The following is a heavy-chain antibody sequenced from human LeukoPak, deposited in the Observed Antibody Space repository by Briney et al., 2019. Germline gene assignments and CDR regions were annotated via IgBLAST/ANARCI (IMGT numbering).Heavy chain of an antibody. CDR1: GDSISSSS. J-gene: IGHJ4*02. D-gene: IGHD2-21*01. CDR2: IYTSGST. CDR3: ARVIGSRKFDS. V-gene: IGHV4-4*07. Sequence: PSETLSLTCTVSGDSISSSSWSSIRQPAGKGLEWIGRIYTSGSTNYNPYHKSRVTMSVYTSKNQFFLKLSSVTAADTGVYDCARVIGSRKFDSWGQGTLVTVSS.